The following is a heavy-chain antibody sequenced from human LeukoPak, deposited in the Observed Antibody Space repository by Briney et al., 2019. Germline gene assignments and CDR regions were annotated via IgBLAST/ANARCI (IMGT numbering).Heavy chain of an antibody. Sequence: PGGSLRLSCAASGFTFSNAWMSWVRQAPGKGLEWVSSIDGSGDNRYYADSVKGRFTISRDNSGNTLYLQLRGLGAEDTATYYCAKVQMSTGWTFDFWGQGSLVTVSS. V-gene: IGHV3-23*01. CDR3: AKVQMSTGWTFDF. CDR1: GFTFSNAW. CDR2: IDGSGDNR. D-gene: IGHD2-2*01. J-gene: IGHJ4*02.